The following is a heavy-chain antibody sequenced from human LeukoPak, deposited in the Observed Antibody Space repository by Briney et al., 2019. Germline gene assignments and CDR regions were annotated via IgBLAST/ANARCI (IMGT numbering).Heavy chain of an antibody. J-gene: IGHJ5*02. CDR3: ARELVVPAAIGWFDP. Sequence: SETLSLTCTVSGGSISSGSYYWRWIRQPAGKGLEWIVRIYTSGSTNYNPSLKSRVTISVDTSKNQFSLKLSSVTAADTAVYYCARELVVPAAIGWFDPWGQGTLVTVSS. D-gene: IGHD2-2*02. CDR1: GGSISSGSYY. CDR2: IYTSGST. V-gene: IGHV4-61*02.